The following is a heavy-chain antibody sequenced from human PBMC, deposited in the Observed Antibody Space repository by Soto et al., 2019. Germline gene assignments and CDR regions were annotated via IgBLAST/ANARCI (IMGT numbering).Heavy chain of an antibody. CDR3: ARTQRPPRGIDY. CDR1: GGSVNSGSYY. CDR2: IYYSGST. V-gene: IGHV4-61*01. Sequence: SETLSLTCTVSGGSVNSGSYYWSWIRQPPGKGLEWIGYIYYSGSTNYNPSLKSRVTISVDTSKNQFSLKPSSVTAADTAVYYCARTQRPPRGIDYWGQRTLVTVSS. J-gene: IGHJ4*02. D-gene: IGHD3-10*01.